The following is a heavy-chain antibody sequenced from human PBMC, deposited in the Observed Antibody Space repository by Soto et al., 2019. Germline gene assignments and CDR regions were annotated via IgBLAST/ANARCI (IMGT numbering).Heavy chain of an antibody. CDR2: IYYSGST. CDR1: GGSISSGDYY. D-gene: IGHD4-17*01. CDR3: ARGGTVTTLPFDY. V-gene: IGHV4-30-4*01. Sequence: PSETLSLTCTVSGGSISSGDYYWSWIRQPPGKGLEWIGYIYYSGSTYYNPSLKSRVTISVDTSKNQFSLKLSSVTAADTTVYYCARGGTVTTLPFDYWGQGTLVTVSS. J-gene: IGHJ4*02.